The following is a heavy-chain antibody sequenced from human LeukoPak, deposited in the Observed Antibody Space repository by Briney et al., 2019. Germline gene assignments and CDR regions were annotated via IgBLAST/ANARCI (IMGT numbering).Heavy chain of an antibody. CDR3: ASDTFGHDAFDI. J-gene: IGHJ3*02. CDR1: GYTFTSYA. V-gene: IGHV1-3*03. Sequence: GASVKVSCKASGYTFTSYAMHWVRQAPGQRLEWMGWINAGNGNTKYSQEFQGRVTIARDTSASTAYMELSSLRSEDMAVYYCASDTFGHDAFDIWGQGTMVTVSS. CDR2: INAGNGNT. D-gene: IGHD3-16*01.